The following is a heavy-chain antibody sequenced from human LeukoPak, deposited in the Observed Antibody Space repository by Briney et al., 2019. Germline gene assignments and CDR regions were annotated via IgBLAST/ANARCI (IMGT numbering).Heavy chain of an antibody. Sequence: SLRLTCTASGCTISSYNMYWGRQPPRQGQELVSSISSSSSYLYYADSVKGGFTIARDNDKNSLYLQMNGLRAEDTAVYYCARFIFFVDTAHADHYGMDVWGQGATVTVSS. CDR2: ISSSSSYL. V-gene: IGHV3-21*01. D-gene: IGHD5-18*01. CDR1: GCTISSYN. CDR3: ARFIFFVDTAHADHYGMDV. J-gene: IGHJ6*02.